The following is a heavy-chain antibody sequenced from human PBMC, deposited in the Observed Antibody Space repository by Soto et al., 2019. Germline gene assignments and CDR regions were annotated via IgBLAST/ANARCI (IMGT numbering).Heavy chain of an antibody. J-gene: IGHJ4*02. CDR1: GFTVSINY. CDR3: ARDVGGGYYDY. CDR2: IFSGGNT. D-gene: IGHD3-16*01. V-gene: IGHV3-53*01. Sequence: GGSLRLSCAASGFTVSINYMNWVRQAPGKGLEWVSVIFSGGNTYYADSVKARFTISRDNSKNMLYLQMNSLKADDTAVYYCARDVGGGYYDYWGQGTLVTVSS.